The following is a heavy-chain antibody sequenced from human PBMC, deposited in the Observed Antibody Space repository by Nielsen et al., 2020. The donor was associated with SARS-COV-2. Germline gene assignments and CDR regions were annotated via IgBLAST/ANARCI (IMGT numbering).Heavy chain of an antibody. J-gene: IGHJ3*02. CDR2: IYYSGST. Sequence: SETLSLTCGVHGASFRGFYWSRIRQPPGKGLEWIGYIYYSGSTNYNPSLKSRVTISVDTSKNQFSLKLSSVTAADTAVYYCARGRITIFGVDEFDICGQGTMVTVSS. CDR1: GASFRGFY. CDR3: ARGRITIFGVDEFDI. V-gene: IGHV4-59*01. D-gene: IGHD3-3*01.